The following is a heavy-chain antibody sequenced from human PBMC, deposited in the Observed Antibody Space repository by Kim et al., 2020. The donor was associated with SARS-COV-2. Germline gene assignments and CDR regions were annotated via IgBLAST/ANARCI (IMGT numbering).Heavy chain of an antibody. D-gene: IGHD5-18*01. CDR3: ARDWDLWGTAMVHFDY. Sequence: ASVKVSCKASGYTFTSYGISWVRQAPGQGLEWMGWISAYNGNTNYAQKLQGRVTMTTDTSTSTAYMELRSLRSDDTAVYYCARDWDLWGTAMVHFDYWGQGTLVTVSS. V-gene: IGHV1-18*01. J-gene: IGHJ4*02. CDR2: ISAYNGNT. CDR1: GYTFTSYG.